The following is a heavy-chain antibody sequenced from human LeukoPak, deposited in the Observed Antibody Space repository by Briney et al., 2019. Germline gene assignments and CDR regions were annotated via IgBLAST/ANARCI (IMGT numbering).Heavy chain of an antibody. V-gene: IGHV4-59*01. D-gene: IGHD6-13*01. Sequence: SETLSLTCTVSGGSISSYYWSWIRQPPGKGLEWIGYIYYSGSTNYNPSLKSRVTRSVDTSKNQFSLKLSSVTAADTAVYYCARAPYIAAAGTIPYYFDYWGQGTLVTVSS. J-gene: IGHJ4*02. CDR3: ARAPYIAAAGTIPYYFDY. CDR2: IYYSGST. CDR1: GGSISSYY.